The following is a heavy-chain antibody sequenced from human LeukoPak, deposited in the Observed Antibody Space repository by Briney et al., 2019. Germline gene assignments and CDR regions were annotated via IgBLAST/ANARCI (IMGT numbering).Heavy chain of an antibody. CDR3: ARESSVTAMDIGSY. J-gene: IGHJ4*02. V-gene: IGHV1-46*01. CDR1: GYTFTTYY. CDR2: INCSGGST. Sequence: ASVKVSCKASGYTFTTYYMHWVRQAPGQGLEWMGIINCSGGSTIYAQKFQGRVTMTRDTSTRTVYMELSSLRSEDTAVYYCARESSVTAMDIGSYWGQGTLVSAPS. D-gene: IGHD2-2*03.